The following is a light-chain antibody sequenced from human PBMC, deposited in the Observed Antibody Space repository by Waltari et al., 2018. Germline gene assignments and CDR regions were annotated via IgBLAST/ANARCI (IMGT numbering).Light chain of an antibody. Sequence: DVVMTQSPPSLPVTLGQPASISCRSSQSLVDSDGHTNLIWFHQRPGQSPRRLIYKVSYRDSGVPDRFSGSGSGTDFTLKISRVEAEDVGVYYCMQGTQWPWTFGQGTKVEIK. CDR1: QSLVDSDGHTN. V-gene: IGKV2-30*01. J-gene: IGKJ1*01. CDR3: MQGTQWPWT. CDR2: KVS.